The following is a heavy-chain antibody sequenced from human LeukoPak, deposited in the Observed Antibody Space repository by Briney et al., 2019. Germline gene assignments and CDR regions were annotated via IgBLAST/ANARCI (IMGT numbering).Heavy chain of an antibody. CDR3: ARLNYYDSSGYASDFDY. J-gene: IGHJ4*02. V-gene: IGHV1-8*01. CDR2: MNPNSGNT. Sequence: ASVKVSCKASGYTFTSYDINWVRQATGQGLEWMGWMNPNSGNTGYAQKFQGRVTMPRNTSISTAYMELSSLRSEDTAVYYCARLNYYDSSGYASDFDYWGQGTLVTVSS. D-gene: IGHD3-22*01. CDR1: GYTFTSYD.